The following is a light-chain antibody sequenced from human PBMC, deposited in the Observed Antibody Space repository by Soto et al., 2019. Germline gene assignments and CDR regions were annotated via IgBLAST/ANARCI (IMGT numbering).Light chain of an antibody. CDR3: QQYYSTPQT. Sequence: DIVMTQSPDSLAVSLGERATINCKSSRSVLYSSNNKNYLAWYQQKPGQPPKLLIYWASTRESGVPDRFSGSGSGTDFTLTISSLQAEDVAVYYCQQYYSTPQTFGQGTKV. V-gene: IGKV4-1*01. J-gene: IGKJ1*01. CDR1: RSVLYSSNNKNY. CDR2: WAS.